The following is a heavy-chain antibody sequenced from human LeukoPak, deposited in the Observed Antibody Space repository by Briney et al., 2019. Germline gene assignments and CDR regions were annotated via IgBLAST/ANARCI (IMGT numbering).Heavy chain of an antibody. Sequence: ASVKVSCKASGYTFTSYDINWVRQATGQGLEWMGWMNPNSGNTGYAQKFQGRVTITRNTSISTAYMELSSLRSEDTAVYYCARVVGYGDWFDPWGQGTLVTVSS. CDR2: MNPNSGNT. CDR3: ARVVGYGDWFDP. D-gene: IGHD4-17*01. V-gene: IGHV1-8*03. J-gene: IGHJ5*02. CDR1: GYTFTSYD.